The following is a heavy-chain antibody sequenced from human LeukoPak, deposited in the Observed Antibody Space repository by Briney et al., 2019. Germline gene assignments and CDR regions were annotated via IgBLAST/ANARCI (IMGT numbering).Heavy chain of an antibody. J-gene: IGHJ4*02. CDR3: ARWDSGPSGDY. V-gene: IGHV5-51*01. D-gene: IGHD1-26*01. Sequence: GESLKISCQSSGYSFTSYWIGWVRQMPGKGLEWMGIIYPGDSDARYSPSFQGQVTISADKSISTAYLQWSSLRASDTAMYYCARWDSGPSGDYWGQGTLVTVSS. CDR2: IYPGDSDA. CDR1: GYSFTSYW.